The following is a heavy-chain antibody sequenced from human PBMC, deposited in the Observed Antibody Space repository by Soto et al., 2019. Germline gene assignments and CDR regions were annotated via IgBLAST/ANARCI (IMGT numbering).Heavy chain of an antibody. J-gene: IGHJ3*02. Sequence: GGSLRLSCAASGFTFSSYEMNWVRQAPGKGLEWISYISSSGSTIYYADSVKGRFTISRDNAKNSLYLQRNSLRAEDTAVYFCARGRADDAFDIWGQGTMVTVSS. CDR3: ARGRADDAFDI. V-gene: IGHV3-48*03. CDR2: ISSSGSTI. CDR1: GFTFSSYE.